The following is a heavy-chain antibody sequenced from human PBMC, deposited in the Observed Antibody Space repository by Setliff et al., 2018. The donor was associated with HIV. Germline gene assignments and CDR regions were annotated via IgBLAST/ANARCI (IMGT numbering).Heavy chain of an antibody. D-gene: IGHD2-21*01. CDR2: INHSGTA. J-gene: IGHJ4*02. Sequence: LSLTCAVYGGSLSSSYWTWIRQAPGKGLEWIGEINHSGTANYNPSLKSRVTMSLDRSKRQFSLKLTSLTSADTAVYYCAGLSDFLDYWGLGNLVTVSS. CDR3: AGLSDFLDY. V-gene: IGHV4-34*01. CDR1: GGSLSSSY.